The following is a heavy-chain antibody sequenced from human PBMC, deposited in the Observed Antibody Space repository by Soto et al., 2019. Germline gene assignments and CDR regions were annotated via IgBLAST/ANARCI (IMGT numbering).Heavy chain of an antibody. CDR1: GYTFTSYG. Sequence: GASVKVSCKASGYTFTSYGFNWLRQAPGQGLEWMGWISAYNGNTNYAQNLQGRVTMTTDTSTSTAYMELRNLRSDDTAVYFCARAALGGAVAASVYWGQGTLVTVSS. J-gene: IGHJ4*02. CDR2: ISAYNGNT. D-gene: IGHD6-19*01. V-gene: IGHV1-18*01. CDR3: ARAALGGAVAASVY.